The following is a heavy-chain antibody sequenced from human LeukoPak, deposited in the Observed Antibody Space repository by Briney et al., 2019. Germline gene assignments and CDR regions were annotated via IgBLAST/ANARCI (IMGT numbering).Heavy chain of an antibody. D-gene: IGHD5-24*01. Sequence: SCKASGFTFSSYSMNWVRQAPGKGLEWVSSISSSSSYIYYADSVKGRFTISGDNAKNSLYLQMNSLRAEDTAVYYCARNPRDGYNYGFDYWGQGTLVTVSS. V-gene: IGHV3-21*01. CDR1: GFTFSSYS. CDR2: ISSSSSYI. CDR3: ARNPRDGYNYGFDY. J-gene: IGHJ4*02.